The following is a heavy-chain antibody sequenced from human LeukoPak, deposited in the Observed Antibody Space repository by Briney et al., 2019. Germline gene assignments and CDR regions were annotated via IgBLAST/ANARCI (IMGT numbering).Heavy chain of an antibody. Sequence: SETLSLTCTVSGGSISSGGYYWSWIRQHPGKGLEWIGYIYYSGSTYYNPSLKSRVTISVDTSKNQFSLKLSSVTAADTAVYYCARHKRDYYDSSDDAFDIWGQGTMVTVSS. D-gene: IGHD3-22*01. V-gene: IGHV4-31*03. CDR2: IYYSGST. CDR1: GGSISSGGYY. J-gene: IGHJ3*02. CDR3: ARHKRDYYDSSDDAFDI.